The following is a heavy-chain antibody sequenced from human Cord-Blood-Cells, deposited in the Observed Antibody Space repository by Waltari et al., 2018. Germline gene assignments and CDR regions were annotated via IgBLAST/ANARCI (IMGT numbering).Heavy chain of an antibody. CDR2: ISSSSSYI. Sequence: EVQLVESGGGLVKPGGSLRLSCAASGFTFSSYSLTWVRQAPGKGLEWVSSISSSSSYIYYADSVKGRFTISRDNAKNSLYLQMNSLRAEDTAVYYCATEGGLRYFDYWGQGTLVTVSS. D-gene: IGHD3-16*01. V-gene: IGHV3-21*01. J-gene: IGHJ4*02. CDR1: GFTFSSYS. CDR3: ATEGGLRYFDY.